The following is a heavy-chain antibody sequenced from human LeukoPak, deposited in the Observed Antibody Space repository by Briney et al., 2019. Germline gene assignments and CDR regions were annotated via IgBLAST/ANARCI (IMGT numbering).Heavy chain of an antibody. J-gene: IGHJ3*02. V-gene: IGHV4-34*01. CDR3: ARDHTAMVASRAFDI. CDR1: GGSFSGYY. Sequence: SETLSLTCAVYGGSFSGYYWSWIRQPPGKGLEWIGEINHSGSTNYNPSLKSRVTISVDTSKNQFSLKLSSVTAADTAVYYCARDHTAMVASRAFDIWGQGTMVTVSS. CDR2: INHSGST. D-gene: IGHD5-18*01.